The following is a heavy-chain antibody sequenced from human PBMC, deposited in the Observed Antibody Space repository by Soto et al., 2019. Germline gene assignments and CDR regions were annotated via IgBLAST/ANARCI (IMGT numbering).Heavy chain of an antibody. CDR2: IVDTGGRT. D-gene: IGHD2-2*01. J-gene: IGHJ6*02. CDR1: GFAFSSYA. Sequence: GGSLRLSCTASGFAFSSYAMNWVRQAPGRGLEWVSGIVDTGGRTFYADSVKGRFTISRDNAKNTLYLEMNSLRSEDTAIYYCAPVPAASSYYNTDVWGQGTTVTVSS. CDR3: APVPAASSYYNTDV. V-gene: IGHV3-23*01.